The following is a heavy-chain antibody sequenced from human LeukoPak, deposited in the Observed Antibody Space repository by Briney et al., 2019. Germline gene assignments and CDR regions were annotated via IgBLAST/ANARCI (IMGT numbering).Heavy chain of an antibody. CDR1: GFTFSSYA. J-gene: IGHJ3*02. CDR3: AKDPEQQDAFDI. Sequence: GGSLRLSCAASGFTFSSYAMSWVRQPPGKGLEWVSAISGSGGSTYYPDSVKGRSTISRNNSQNTLYLQMNGLRAEDTAVYYRAKDPEQQDAFDIWGQGTMVTVSS. D-gene: IGHD6-13*01. CDR2: ISGSGGST. V-gene: IGHV3-23*01.